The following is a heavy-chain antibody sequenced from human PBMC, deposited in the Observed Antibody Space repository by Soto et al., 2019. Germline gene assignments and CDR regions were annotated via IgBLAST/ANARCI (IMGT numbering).Heavy chain of an antibody. Sequence: GGSLRLSCTASGFTFGDYAMRWVRQAPGKGLGGVGFIRSKAYGGTTEYAASVKVRFTIARYDSKHIANLQMNSLKTEHKAVYYCTRDKGPVDTVKWFDHWGQGTLVTVSS. D-gene: IGHD5-18*01. CDR1: GFTFGDYA. CDR2: IRSKAYGGTT. J-gene: IGHJ5*02. CDR3: TRDKGPVDTVKWFDH. V-gene: IGHV3-49*04.